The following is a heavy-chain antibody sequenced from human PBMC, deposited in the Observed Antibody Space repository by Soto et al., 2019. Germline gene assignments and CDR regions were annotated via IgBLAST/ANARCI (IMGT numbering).Heavy chain of an antibody. J-gene: IGHJ6*02. CDR2: ISAYNSNT. CDR1: GYTFTSYG. CDR3: PRDPGCSSCSYYYYGMDV. D-gene: IGHD6-13*01. Sequence: ASVKVSCKASGYTFTSYGISWVRQAPGQGLEWMGWISAYNSNTNYAQKLQGGDTMTTDTSTSTAYMELRSLRYDDTAVYYCPRDPGCSSCSYYYYGMDVWGQGTTVTVSS. V-gene: IGHV1-18*01.